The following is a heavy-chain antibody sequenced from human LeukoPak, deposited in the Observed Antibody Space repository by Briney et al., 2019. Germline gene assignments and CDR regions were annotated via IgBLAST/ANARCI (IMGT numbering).Heavy chain of an antibody. CDR2: IFYSGST. J-gene: IGHJ4*02. V-gene: IGHV4-30-4*01. CDR3: ARDLLNEGNHLDY. CDR1: GGSISSGDYY. D-gene: IGHD4-23*01. Sequence: TSETLSLTCTVSGGSISSGDYYWSWIRQPPGKGLEWIGYIFYSGSTYYNPSLKSRVTISVDTSNNQFSLKLSSVIAADTAVYYCARDLLNEGNHLDYWGQGTLVTVSS.